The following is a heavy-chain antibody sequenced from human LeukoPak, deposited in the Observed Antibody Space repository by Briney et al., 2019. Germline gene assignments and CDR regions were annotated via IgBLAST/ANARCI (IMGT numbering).Heavy chain of an antibody. Sequence: GGSLRLSCAASGFTFSDYEMNWVRQAPGKGLEWVSYISSSGSTIYYADSVKGRFTSYRDHAKNSLYLQMNSLRAEDTAVYYCARDVGAWYNWNLDYWGQGTLVTVSS. J-gene: IGHJ4*02. CDR3: ARDVGAWYNWNLDY. D-gene: IGHD1-20*01. V-gene: IGHV3-48*03. CDR1: GFTFSDYE. CDR2: ISSSGSTI.